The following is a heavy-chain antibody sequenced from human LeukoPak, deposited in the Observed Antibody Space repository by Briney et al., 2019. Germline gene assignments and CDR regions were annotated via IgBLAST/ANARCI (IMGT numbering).Heavy chain of an antibody. Sequence: SETLSLTCTVSGGSINSSSYYWGWIRQPPGNGLEWIGSIYYSGSIYYNPSLKSRVTISVDTSKKQFSLKLSSVTAADTAVYYCARDDSSGFVFSYAFDIWGQGTMVTVSS. CDR3: ARDDSSGFVFSYAFDI. V-gene: IGHV4-39*07. CDR2: IYYSGSI. J-gene: IGHJ3*02. D-gene: IGHD3-22*01. CDR1: GGSINSSSYY.